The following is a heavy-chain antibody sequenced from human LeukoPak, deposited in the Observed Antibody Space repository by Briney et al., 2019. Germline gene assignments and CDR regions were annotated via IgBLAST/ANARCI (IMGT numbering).Heavy chain of an antibody. CDR3: ARGEYD. CDR1: GFTFSRYS. CDR2: ISAGGSTM. J-gene: IGHJ4*02. D-gene: IGHD3-10*01. Sequence: GGSLRLSCAASGFTFSRYSINWVRQAPGKGLEWISYISAGGSTMCYADSVKGRFTISRDNAKNALYLQVSSLRDEDTADYYCARGEYDWGQGTLVTVSS. V-gene: IGHV3-48*02.